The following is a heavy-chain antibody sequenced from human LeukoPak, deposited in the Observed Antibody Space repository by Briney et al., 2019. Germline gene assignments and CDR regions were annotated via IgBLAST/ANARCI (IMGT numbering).Heavy chain of an antibody. Sequence: GGSLRLSCAASGFTFSSYAMSWVRQAPGKGLEWVSAISGSGGSTYYADSVKGRFTISRDNSKNTLYLQMNSLRAEDTAVYYCARYGSGSYWNYYYGMDVWGQGTTVTVSS. J-gene: IGHJ6*02. V-gene: IGHV3-23*01. CDR1: GFTFSSYA. CDR2: ISGSGGST. D-gene: IGHD3-10*01. CDR3: ARYGSGSYWNYYYGMDV.